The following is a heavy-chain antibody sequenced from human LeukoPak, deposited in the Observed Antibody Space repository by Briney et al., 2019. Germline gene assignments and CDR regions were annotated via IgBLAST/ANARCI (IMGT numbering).Heavy chain of an antibody. V-gene: IGHV4-30-2*01. CDR3: ARDTTYYYDSSGYYYSAYFDY. Sequence: SQTLSLTCAVSVGSLTSGGYSWSWIRHPPGKGLGWIGYIYIRGSTYYNPPLKSRVTISVDSSKTQFSLKLSSVTAADTAVYYCARDTTYYYDSSGYYYSAYFDYWGQGTLVTVSS. D-gene: IGHD3-22*01. J-gene: IGHJ4*02. CDR1: VGSLTSGGYS. CDR2: IYIRGST.